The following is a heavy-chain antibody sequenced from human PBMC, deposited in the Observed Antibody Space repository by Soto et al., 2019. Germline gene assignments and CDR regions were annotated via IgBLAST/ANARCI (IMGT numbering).Heavy chain of an antibody. J-gene: IGHJ4*02. CDR2: IKADGSET. CDR3: TSMNFGGPFDY. V-gene: IGHV3-7*01. CDR1: GFTFSTYW. Sequence: LRLSCAASGFTFSTYWMSWVRQAPGKGLEWVANIKADGSETYYVDSVRGRFTISRDNAKNSLYLQMISLRAEDTAVYYCTSMNFGGPFDYWGQGALVTVSS. D-gene: IGHD3-16*01.